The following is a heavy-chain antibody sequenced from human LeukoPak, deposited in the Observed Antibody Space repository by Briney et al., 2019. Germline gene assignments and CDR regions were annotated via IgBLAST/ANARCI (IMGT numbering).Heavy chain of an antibody. CDR2: IIPIFGTA. Sequence: SVKVSCKASGGTFSSYAISWVRQAPGQGLEWMGGIIPIFGTANYAQKFQGRVTITADESTSTAYMELSSLRSDDTAVYYCARDLQEAYSSVWYGNYSYYYMDVWGKGTTVIVSS. D-gene: IGHD6-19*01. CDR1: GGTFSSYA. CDR3: ARDLQEAYSSVWYGNYSYYYMDV. J-gene: IGHJ6*03. V-gene: IGHV1-69*13.